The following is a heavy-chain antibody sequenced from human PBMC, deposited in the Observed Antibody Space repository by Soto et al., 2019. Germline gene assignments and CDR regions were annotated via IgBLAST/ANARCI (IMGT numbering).Heavy chain of an antibody. Sequence: SETLSLTCTVSGGSISSYYWSWIRQPPEKGLEWIGYIYYSGSTNYNPSLKSRVTISVDTSKNQFSLKLSSVTAADTAVYYCARDRGDFWSGYSSPYYFDYWGQGTLVTVSS. V-gene: IGHV4-59*01. CDR1: GGSISSYY. J-gene: IGHJ4*02. D-gene: IGHD3-3*01. CDR2: IYYSGST. CDR3: ARDRGDFWSGYSSPYYFDY.